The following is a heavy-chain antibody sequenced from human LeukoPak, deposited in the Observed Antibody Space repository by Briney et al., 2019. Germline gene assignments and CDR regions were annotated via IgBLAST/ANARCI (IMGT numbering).Heavy chain of an antibody. J-gene: IGHJ4*02. CDR2: ISYDGSHK. CDR3: ARSSGSYWSWVQTYFDY. D-gene: IGHD1-26*01. Sequence: HPGGSLRLSCAASGFTFSSYGVHWVRQAPGKGLEWVAVISYDGSHKYYADSVKGRFTISRDNSKNTLYLQMNSLRAEDTAVYYCARSSGSYWSWVQTYFDYWGQGTLVTVSS. V-gene: IGHV3-30*03. CDR1: GFTFSSYG.